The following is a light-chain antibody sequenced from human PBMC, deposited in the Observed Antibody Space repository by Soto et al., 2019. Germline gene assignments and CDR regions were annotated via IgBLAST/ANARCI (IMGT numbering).Light chain of an antibody. J-gene: IGKJ3*01. CDR2: AAS. V-gene: IGKV1-9*01. CDR1: QGISSY. CDR3: LHLNSYPRFS. Sequence: DIQLTQSPSFLSASVGDRVTITCRASQGISSYLAWYQQKPGKAPKLLIYAASTVQSGVPSRFSGSGSGTEFTLTISSLQPEDFATYYCLHLNSYPRFSFGPGTKVDIK.